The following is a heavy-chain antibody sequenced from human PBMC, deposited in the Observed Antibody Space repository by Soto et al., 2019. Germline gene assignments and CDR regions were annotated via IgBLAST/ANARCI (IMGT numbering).Heavy chain of an antibody. D-gene: IGHD3-22*01. CDR3: ARPAQEYYYDNNGYSSDY. V-gene: IGHV1-46*01. J-gene: IGHJ4*02. CDR1: VYSFTIHY. Sequence: ASVKVSCKAIVYSFTIHYRHWVRQATGQGLEWMGTIYPGGVNIGYAQKFKGRVTMTKDTSTSTAYMELSSLRSEDTAVYYCARPAQEYYYDNNGYSSDYWGQGTLVTVSS. CDR2: IYPGGVNI.